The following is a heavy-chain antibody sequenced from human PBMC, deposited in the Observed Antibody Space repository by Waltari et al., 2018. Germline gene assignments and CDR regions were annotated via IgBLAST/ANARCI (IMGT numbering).Heavy chain of an antibody. CDR1: GLSVTEHY. Sequence: EVQLAETGGGLIQPGGYLRLSCAASGLSVTEHYMTGVRQAPGKGLQWVALIYSGGVTYYADFVQGRFTISRDKYKNTLYLQMNSLRAEDSAVYYCARGTSQLFYGLDIWGQGTTVTVSS. CDR3: ARGTSQLFYGLDI. V-gene: IGHV3-53*02. J-gene: IGHJ6*02. D-gene: IGHD1-1*01. CDR2: IYSGGVT.